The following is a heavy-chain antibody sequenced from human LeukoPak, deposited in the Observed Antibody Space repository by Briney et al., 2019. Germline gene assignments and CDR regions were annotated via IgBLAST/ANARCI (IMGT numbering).Heavy chain of an antibody. Sequence: ASVKVSCTASGYTFTSYYMHWVRQAPGQGLEWMGIINPSGGSTSYAQKFQGRVTMTRDTSTSTVYMELSSLRSEDTAVYYCARDPIFCSSTSCYMADYWGQGTLVTVSS. CDR2: INPSGGST. CDR1: GYTFTSYY. V-gene: IGHV1-46*01. J-gene: IGHJ4*02. D-gene: IGHD2-2*02. CDR3: ARDPIFCSSTSCYMADY.